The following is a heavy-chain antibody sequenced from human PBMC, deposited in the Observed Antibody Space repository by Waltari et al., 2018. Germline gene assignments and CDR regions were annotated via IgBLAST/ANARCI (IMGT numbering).Heavy chain of an antibody. J-gene: IGHJ4*02. V-gene: IGHV4-30-2*01. D-gene: IGHD1-26*01. Sequence: QLQVQESGPGLVKPSQTLSLPCAVSGDSISSGPYAWSWIRQPPGKGLEWIGYISHSGNLYYNPSLKSRVTMSVDRSKKQFSLKLSSVTAADTAVYYCAVSGSYPGSDYWGQGTLVTVSS. CDR2: ISHSGNL. CDR3: AVSGSYPGSDY. CDR1: GDSISSGPYA.